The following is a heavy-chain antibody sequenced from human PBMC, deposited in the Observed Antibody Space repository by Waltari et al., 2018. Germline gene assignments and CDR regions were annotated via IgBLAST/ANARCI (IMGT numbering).Heavy chain of an antibody. J-gene: IGHJ5*02. D-gene: IGHD2-2*02. Sequence: QVQLHQWGAGLLQPSETLSLTCAVSGGPFTDYSWSWISQPPGRGLEWIGEISHSGVTHYNPSLRSRVTMSVDTIKKHFSLKLTSLTAADTAVYFCARTWGYSPPLGWFDPWGQGTRVTISS. CDR3: ARTWGYSPPLGWFDP. CDR1: GGPFTDYS. V-gene: IGHV4-34*01. CDR2: ISHSGVT.